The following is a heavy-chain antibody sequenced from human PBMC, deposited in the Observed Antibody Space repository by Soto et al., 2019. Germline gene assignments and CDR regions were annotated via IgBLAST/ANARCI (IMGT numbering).Heavy chain of an antibody. J-gene: IGHJ1*01. D-gene: IGHD2-21*02. Sequence: ASVKVSCKASGYVFTAYSIHWLRQAPGQGLEWLGVINSGSGLTTYAQNFQGRVTMTRDTSTSTVYVGLSSLRSDDTAIYYCAREKNTGNDCAFYEVGGYFQHWGQGTLVTVSS. CDR3: AREKNTGNDCAFYEVGGYFQH. V-gene: IGHV1-46*01. CDR1: GYVFTAYS. CDR2: INSGSGLT.